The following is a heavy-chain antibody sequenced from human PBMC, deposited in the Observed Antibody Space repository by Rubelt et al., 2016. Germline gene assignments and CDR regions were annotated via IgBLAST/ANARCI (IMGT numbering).Heavy chain of an antibody. J-gene: IGHJ4*02. V-gene: IGHV3-48*03. D-gene: IGHD3-22*01. CDR3: ARAYGYYDCSGYYDDDY. Sequence: FTISRDNAKNSLYLQMNSQRAEDTAVYYCARAYGYYDCSGYYDDDYWGQGTLVTVSS.